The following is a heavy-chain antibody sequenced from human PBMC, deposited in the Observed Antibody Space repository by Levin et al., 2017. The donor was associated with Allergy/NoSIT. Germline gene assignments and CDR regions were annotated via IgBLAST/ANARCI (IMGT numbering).Heavy chain of an antibody. CDR1: GGSISSYY. V-gene: IGHV4-4*07. CDR3: ARDPSY. CDR2: IYTSGST. J-gene: IGHJ4*02. Sequence: KSGGSLRLSCTVSGGSISSYYWSWIRQPAGKGLEWIGRIYTSGSTNYNPSLKSRVTMSVDTSKNQFSLKLSSVTAADTAVYYCARDPSYWGQGTLVTVSS.